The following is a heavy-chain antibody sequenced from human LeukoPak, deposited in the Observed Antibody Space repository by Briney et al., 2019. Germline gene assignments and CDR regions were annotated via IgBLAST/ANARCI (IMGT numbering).Heavy chain of an antibody. D-gene: IGHD2-15*01. V-gene: IGHV3-49*04. CDR2: IRSKAYGGTT. Sequence: GGSLRLSCTASGSTFGDYAMSWVRQAPGKGLEWVGFIRSKAYGGTTEYAASVKGRFTISRDDSKSIAYLQMNSLKTEDTAVYYCTRAADIVVVVAANEYWGQGTLVTVSS. CDR1: GSTFGDYA. CDR3: TRAADIVVVVAANEY. J-gene: IGHJ4*02.